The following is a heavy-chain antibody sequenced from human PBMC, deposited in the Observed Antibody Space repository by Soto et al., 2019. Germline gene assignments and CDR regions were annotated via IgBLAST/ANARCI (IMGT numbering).Heavy chain of an antibody. CDR1: GGSISSSSYY. D-gene: IGHD3-22*01. CDR2: IYYSGST. J-gene: IGHJ6*02. V-gene: IGHV4-39*01. Sequence: QLQLQESGPGLVKPSETLSLTCTVSGGSISSSSYYWGWIRQPPGKGLEWIGSIYYSGSTYYNPSVKGRVTISVDTSKNQFSRKLSSVTAADTAVYYCARRLYYDSSGFEGGGMDVWGQGTTVTVSS. CDR3: ARRLYYDSSGFEGGGMDV.